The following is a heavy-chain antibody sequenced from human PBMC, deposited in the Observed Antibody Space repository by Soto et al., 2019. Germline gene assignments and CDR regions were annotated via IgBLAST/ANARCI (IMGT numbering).Heavy chain of an antibody. CDR3: ARDKITGLFDY. Sequence: QVQLQQWGAGLLKPSETLSLTCAVYGGSFSGYYWTWIRPPPGTGLEWIGEINHSGNTNYNPSLKSRVTISVDTSKNQFSLKLTSVTAADTAVYYCARDKITGLFDYWGQGTLVTVSS. CDR1: GGSFSGYY. J-gene: IGHJ4*02. V-gene: IGHV4-34*01. D-gene: IGHD2-8*02. CDR2: INHSGNT.